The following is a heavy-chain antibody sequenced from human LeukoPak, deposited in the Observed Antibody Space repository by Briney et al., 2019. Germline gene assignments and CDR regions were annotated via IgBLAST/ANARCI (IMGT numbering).Heavy chain of an antibody. CDR1: GFTFSSYS. Sequence: GGSLRLSCAASGFTFSSYSMNWVRQAPGKGLEWVSYFISSSGTIYYADSVKGRFTVSRDNGKNSLYLEMNSLRAEDTAVYYCARDLLSGSGAFDIWGQGTMVTVSS. J-gene: IGHJ3*02. CDR2: FISSSGTI. CDR3: ARDLLSGSGAFDI. D-gene: IGHD3-10*01. V-gene: IGHV3-48*01.